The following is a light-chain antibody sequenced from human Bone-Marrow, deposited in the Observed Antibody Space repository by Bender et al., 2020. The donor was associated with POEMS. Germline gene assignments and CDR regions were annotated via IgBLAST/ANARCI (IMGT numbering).Light chain of an antibody. V-gene: IGLV2-23*01. J-gene: IGLJ3*02. CDR2: EGN. CDR3: CSYAVNTTWV. Sequence: QSALTQPASVSGSPGQSITISCTGTSSDIGNYNFVSWYQLHPGKAPKLMIYEGNKRPSGLSTRFSGSKSGNTASLTISGLQAEDEADYYCCSYAVNTTWVFGGGTK. CDR1: SSDIGNYNF.